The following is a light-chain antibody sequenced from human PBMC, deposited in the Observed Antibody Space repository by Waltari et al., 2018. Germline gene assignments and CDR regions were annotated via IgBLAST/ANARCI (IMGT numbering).Light chain of an antibody. V-gene: IGKV1-9*01. Sequence: DIHLTQSPSYLSASVGDRVTITCRASRGISSYLAWYQQKPGKAPKLLIYAASTLQSGVPARFSGSGSGTEFTLTISSLQPEDFATYYCQQVNTYPWTFGQGTKVENK. CDR3: QQVNTYPWT. CDR1: RGISSY. CDR2: AAS. J-gene: IGKJ1*01.